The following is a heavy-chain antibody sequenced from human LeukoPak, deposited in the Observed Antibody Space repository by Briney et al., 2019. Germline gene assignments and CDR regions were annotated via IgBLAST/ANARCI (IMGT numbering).Heavy chain of an antibody. CDR3: ARDTCNGGRCFNWFDP. CDR2: INPNGGGT. V-gene: IGHV1-2*02. Sequence: ASVKVSCKASGYTFTDYYMHWVRQAPGQGLEWMGWINPNGGGTNYAQNFQGRVTMTRDTSISTAYMELSSLRSDDTAVYYCARDTCNGGRCFNWFDPWGQGTPVTVSS. J-gene: IGHJ5*02. D-gene: IGHD2-15*01. CDR1: GYTFTDYY.